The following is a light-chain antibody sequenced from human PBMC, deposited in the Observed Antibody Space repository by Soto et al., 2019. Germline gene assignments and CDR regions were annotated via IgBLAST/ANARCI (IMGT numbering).Light chain of an antibody. CDR1: HSISNY. V-gene: IGKV1-39*01. CDR2: AAS. CDR3: QPTHSLPWT. Sequence: DIQMTQSPSSLSASVGDRVTITCRASHSISNYLNWYQQKPGKAPKLLISAASSLQSGVPSRFSGSGSGTDFTLTISSLQPEDFATYYCQPTHSLPWTFGQGTKVDIK. J-gene: IGKJ1*01.